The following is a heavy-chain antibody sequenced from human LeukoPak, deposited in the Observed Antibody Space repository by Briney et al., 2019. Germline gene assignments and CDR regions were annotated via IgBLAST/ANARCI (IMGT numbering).Heavy chain of an antibody. J-gene: IGHJ4*02. Sequence: GGSLRLSCAASGFTFSSYAMSWVRQAPGKGLEWVSAISGSGGSTYYADSVKGRFTISRDNSKNTLYLQMNSLRAEDTAVYYCAKDPTHNGWFGWLQHDYWGQGTLVTVSS. CDR2: ISGSGGST. D-gene: IGHD3-9*01. CDR3: AKDPTHNGWFGWLQHDY. CDR1: GFTFSSYA. V-gene: IGHV3-23*01.